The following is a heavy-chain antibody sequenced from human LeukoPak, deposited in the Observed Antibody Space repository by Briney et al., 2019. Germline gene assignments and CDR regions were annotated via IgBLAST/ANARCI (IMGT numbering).Heavy chain of an antibody. CDR2: IWYDGSNK. CDR1: GFTFSSYG. J-gene: IGHJ4*02. D-gene: IGHD1-26*01. Sequence: PGGSLRLSCAASGFTFSSYGMHWVRQAPGKGLEWVAVIWYDGSNKYYADSVKGRFTISRDNSKNTLYLQMNSLRAEDTAVYYCARGATSGSYVGFDYWGQGTLVTVSS. V-gene: IGHV3-33*01. CDR3: ARGATSGSYVGFDY.